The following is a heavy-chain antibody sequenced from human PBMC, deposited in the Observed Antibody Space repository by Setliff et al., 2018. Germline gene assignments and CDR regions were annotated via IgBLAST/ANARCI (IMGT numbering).Heavy chain of an antibody. D-gene: IGHD3-3*01. Sequence: KTSETLSLTCGVSGVSINSGHYWGWIRQPPGKGLEWIVTMSHRGRTYYNPSLESRVTMSLDTSKNQFSLRLTYVAAADTAMYYCATPRRDDLDTPFDTFDIWGQGTMVTVSS. V-gene: IGHV4-38-2*01. J-gene: IGHJ3*02. CDR1: GVSINSGHY. CDR2: MSHRGRT. CDR3: ATPRRDDLDTPFDTFDI.